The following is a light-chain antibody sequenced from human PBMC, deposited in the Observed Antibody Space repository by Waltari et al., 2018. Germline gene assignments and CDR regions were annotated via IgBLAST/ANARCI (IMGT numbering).Light chain of an antibody. J-gene: IGLJ3*02. CDR3: QSYDSSLSGRNWV. V-gene: IGLV1-40*01. Sequence: QSVLPQPPSVSGAPGQRVTISCTGSSSNIGAGYDVHWYQHLPGTAPKVLIYGNSNRPSGVPDRFSGSKSGTSASLAITGLQAEDEADYYCQSYDSSLSGRNWVFGGGTKMTVL. CDR1: SSNIGAGYD. CDR2: GNS.